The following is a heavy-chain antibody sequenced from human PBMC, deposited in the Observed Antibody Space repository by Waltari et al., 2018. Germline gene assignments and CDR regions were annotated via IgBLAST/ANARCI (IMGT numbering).Heavy chain of an antibody. CDR3: ARDMRGYCAGGGCPFPFDL. Sequence: EVQLVESGGGLVKPGGSLRLSCAASGFTFNTYTMSWVRQAPGKGLEGVSSTSRSGTSTYYTESVKGRFTISRDNDKTSLALQMNRLRADDTALYFCARDMRGYCAGGGCPFPFDLWGQGTMVTVSS. CDR2: TSRSGTST. CDR1: GFTFNTYT. D-gene: IGHD2-8*02. J-gene: IGHJ3*01. V-gene: IGHV3-21*01.